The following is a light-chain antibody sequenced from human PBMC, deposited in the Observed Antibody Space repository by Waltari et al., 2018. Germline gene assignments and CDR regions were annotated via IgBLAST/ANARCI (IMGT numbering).Light chain of an antibody. J-gene: IGLJ3*02. V-gene: IGLV2-8*01. CDR3: CSYAGSNKWV. CDR1: SSDVGTYNY. CDR2: EVN. Sequence: QSALTQPPSASASPGQSVTISCTGTSSDVGTYNYFRWYQQHPGKAPKVMIYEVNKRPSGVPDRFSGSKSGNTASLTVSGLQAEDEADYYCCSYAGSNKWVFGGGTKLTVL.